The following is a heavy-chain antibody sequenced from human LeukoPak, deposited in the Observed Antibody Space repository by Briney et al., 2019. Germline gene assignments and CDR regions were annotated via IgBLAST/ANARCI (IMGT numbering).Heavy chain of an antibody. CDR3: ASILRSSPGYYFDY. D-gene: IGHD2-15*01. CDR1: GFTVSTNY. V-gene: IGHV3-66*01. J-gene: IGHJ4*02. Sequence: GGSLRLSCAASGFTVSTNYMSWVRQAPGKGLEWVSVIYSGDTTFYADSVRGKFTISRDNSKNTPYLQMNSLRAEDTAVYYCASILRSSPGYYFDYWGQGTLVTVSS. CDR2: IYSGDTT.